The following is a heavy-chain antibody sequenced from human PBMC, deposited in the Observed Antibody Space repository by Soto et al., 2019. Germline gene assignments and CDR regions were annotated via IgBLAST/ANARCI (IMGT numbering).Heavy chain of an antibody. D-gene: IGHD4-17*01. CDR2: INHSGST. Sequence: SETLSLTCAVYGGSFSGYYWSWIRQPPGKGLEWIGEINHSGSTNYNPSLKSRVTISVDTSKNQFSLKLSSVTAADTAVYYCARASHTVTPFEYWGQGTLVTVSS. V-gene: IGHV4-34*01. CDR3: ARASHTVTPFEY. CDR1: GGSFSGYY. J-gene: IGHJ4*02.